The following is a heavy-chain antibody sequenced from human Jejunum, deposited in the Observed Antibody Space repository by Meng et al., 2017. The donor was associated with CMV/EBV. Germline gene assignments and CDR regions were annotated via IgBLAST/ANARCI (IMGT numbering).Heavy chain of an antibody. J-gene: IGHJ4*02. V-gene: IGHV3-53*01. D-gene: IGHD2-8*02. CDR3: ARGGITPVAYYFDY. CDR2: IFSGGYI. Sequence: CAASGFIVSSNYMSWVRQAPGKGLEWISVIFSGGYIYYADSVKGRFIISRDISKNTLYLQMNSLRAEDAAVYYCARGGITPVAYYFDYWGQGALVTVSS. CDR1: GFIVSSNY.